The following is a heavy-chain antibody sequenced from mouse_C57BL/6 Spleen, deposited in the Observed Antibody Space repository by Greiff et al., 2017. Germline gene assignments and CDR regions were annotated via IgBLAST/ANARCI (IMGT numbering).Heavy chain of an antibody. V-gene: IGHV14-4*01. CDR2: IDPENGDT. Sequence: VQLKQSGAELVRPGASVKLSCTASGFNIKDDYMHWVKQRPEQGLEWIGWIDPENGDTEYASKFQGKATITADTSSNTAYLQLSSLTSEDTAVYYCTTKDYGSSLYYFDYWGQGTTLTVSS. CDR1: GFNIKDDY. J-gene: IGHJ2*01. CDR3: TTKDYGSSLYYFDY. D-gene: IGHD1-1*01.